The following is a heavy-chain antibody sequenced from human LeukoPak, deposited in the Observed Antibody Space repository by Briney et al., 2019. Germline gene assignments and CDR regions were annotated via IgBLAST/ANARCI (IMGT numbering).Heavy chain of an antibody. CDR3: VRGPYGASISKWFDP. D-gene: IGHD4/OR15-4a*01. CDR1: DGSISGYS. J-gene: IGHJ5*02. CDR2: TYYSGDT. V-gene: IGHV4-59*01. Sequence: SETLSLTCTVSDGSISGYSWSWNRPPPGKGLEWIGYTYYSGDTNYNPSLKNRVTLSVDTSRNQLSLQLSSVTTADTAVYYCVRGPYGASISKWFDPWGQGTLVIVSS.